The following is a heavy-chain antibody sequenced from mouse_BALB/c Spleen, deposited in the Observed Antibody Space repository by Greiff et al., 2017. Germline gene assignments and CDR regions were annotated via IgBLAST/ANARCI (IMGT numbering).Heavy chain of an antibody. CDR1: GFTFSDYY. CDR3: ARDGDYYGSSGYFDV. CDR2: ISDGGSYT. Sequence: EVQGVESGGGLVKPGGSLKLSCAASGFTFSDYYMYWVRQTPDKRLEWVATISDGGSYTYYPDSVKGRFTISRDNAKNNLYLQMSSLKSEDTAMYDCARDGDYYGSSGYFDVWGAGTTVTVAS. D-gene: IGHD1-1*01. J-gene: IGHJ1*01. V-gene: IGHV5-4*02.